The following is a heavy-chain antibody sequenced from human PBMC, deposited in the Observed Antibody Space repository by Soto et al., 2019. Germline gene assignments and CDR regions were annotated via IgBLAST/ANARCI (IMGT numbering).Heavy chain of an antibody. J-gene: IGHJ4*02. CDR2: IYHSGST. V-gene: IGHV4-4*02. CDR3: ARAVSSDYVWGSYRYMDY. D-gene: IGHD3-16*02. Sequence: SETLSLTCAVSGGSISSSNWWSWVRQPPGKGLEWIGEIYHSGSTNYNPSLKSRVTISVDKSKNQFSLKLSSVTAADTAVYYCARAVSSDYVWGSYRYMDYWGQGTLVTVSS. CDR1: GGSISSSNW.